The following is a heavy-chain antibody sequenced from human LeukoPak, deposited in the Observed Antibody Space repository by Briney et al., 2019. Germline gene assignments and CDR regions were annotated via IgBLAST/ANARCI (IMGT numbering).Heavy chain of an antibody. D-gene: IGHD2-15*01. CDR2: IYHSGST. V-gene: IGHV4-4*02. Sequence: SETLSLTCAVSGGSISSSNWWSWVRQPPGKGLEWIGEIYHSGSTNYNSSLKSRVTISVDKLKDQFSLNLSSVTAADTAVYYCAKGRQLLPFDYWGQGTLVTVSS. J-gene: IGHJ4*02. CDR3: AKGRQLLPFDY. CDR1: GGSISSSNW.